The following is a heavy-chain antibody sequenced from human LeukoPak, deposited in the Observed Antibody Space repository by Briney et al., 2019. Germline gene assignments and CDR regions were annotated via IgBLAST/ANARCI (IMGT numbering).Heavy chain of an antibody. CDR3: ARDRRGDY. Sequence: PGGSLRLSCAASGFTFSSDWMSWVRQAPGKGLEWVANIKQDGSEKYYVDSVKGRFTISRDNAKNSLYLQMNSLRAEDTAVYYCARDRRGDYWGQGTLVTVSS. CDR2: IKQDGSEK. V-gene: IGHV3-7*01. CDR1: GFTFSSDW. J-gene: IGHJ4*02. D-gene: IGHD3-10*01.